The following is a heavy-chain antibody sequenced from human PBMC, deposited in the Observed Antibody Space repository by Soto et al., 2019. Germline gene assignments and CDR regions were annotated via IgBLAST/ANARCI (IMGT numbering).Heavy chain of an antibody. CDR1: GFTFSDYW. D-gene: IGHD3-16*01. CDR2: IKQDERKK. V-gene: IGHV3-7*05. CDR3: TRAGDGNCFDP. J-gene: IGHJ5*02. Sequence: EVQLVESGGGLVQTGGSLRLSCAASGFTFSDYWMSWVRQAPGKGLEWVANIKQDERKKFYVDSVKGRVTISRDNAKNSLYLQMNSLRVEDTAVYYCTRAGDGNCFDPRGEGTLVTVSS.